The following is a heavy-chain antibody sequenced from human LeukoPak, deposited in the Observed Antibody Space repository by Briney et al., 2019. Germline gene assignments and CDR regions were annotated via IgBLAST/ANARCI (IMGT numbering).Heavy chain of an antibody. D-gene: IGHD3-10*01. J-gene: IGHJ5*02. CDR1: GGSISSYY. V-gene: IGHV4-59*12. CDR2: IYHSGST. Sequence: SETLSLTCTVSGGSISSYYWSWIRQPPGKGLEWIGYIYHSGSTYYNPSLKSRVTISVDRSKNQFSLKLSSVTAADTAVYYCARATMVRGPNWFDPWGQGTLVTVSS. CDR3: ARATMVRGPNWFDP.